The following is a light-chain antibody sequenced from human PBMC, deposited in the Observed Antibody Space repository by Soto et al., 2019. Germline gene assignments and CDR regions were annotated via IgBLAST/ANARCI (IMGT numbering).Light chain of an antibody. V-gene: IGLV2-8*01. J-gene: IGLJ2*01. Sequence: QSALTQPPSASGSPGQSVTISCTGTSSDVGGYNYVSWYHQHPGKAPKLMIYEVSKRPSGVPDRFSGSKSGNTASLTVSGLQAEDEADYYCSSFAGNNNLVFGGGTKLTVL. CDR2: EVS. CDR3: SSFAGNNNLV. CDR1: SSDVGGYNY.